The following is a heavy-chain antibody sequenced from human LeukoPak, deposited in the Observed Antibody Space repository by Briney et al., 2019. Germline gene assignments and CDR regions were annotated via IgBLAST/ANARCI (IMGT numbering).Heavy chain of an antibody. Sequence: GGSLRLSCAASGFTFSNYGMNWVRQAPGKGLEWVASISDSGGDTYYADSVKGRFTVSRDNSKNTLYLQISNVRADDTAVYYGAKRVPYSSSAAYFDYWGQETLLTVSS. CDR2: ISDSGGDT. CDR3: AKRVPYSSSAAYFDY. CDR1: GFTFSNYG. D-gene: IGHD6-6*01. V-gene: IGHV3-23*01. J-gene: IGHJ4*02.